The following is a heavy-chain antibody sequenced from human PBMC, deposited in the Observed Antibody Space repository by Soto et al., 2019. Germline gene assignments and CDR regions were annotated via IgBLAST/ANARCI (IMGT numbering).Heavy chain of an antibody. J-gene: IGHJ5*02. CDR3: VKVSSGSSGYPADH. Sequence: TSETLSLTCTVSGGSISSGDYYWSWIRQPPGKGLEWIGYIYYSGSTYYNPSLKSRVTISVDTSKNQFSLKLSSVTAEDTAIYYCVKVSSGSSGYPADHWGQGTLVTVSS. V-gene: IGHV4-30-4*01. CDR1: GGSISSGDYY. CDR2: IYYSGST. D-gene: IGHD3-22*01.